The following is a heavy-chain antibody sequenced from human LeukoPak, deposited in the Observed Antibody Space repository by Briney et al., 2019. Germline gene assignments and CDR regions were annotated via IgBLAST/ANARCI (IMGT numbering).Heavy chain of an antibody. Sequence: SETLSLTCTVSGGSIRSYHWSWIRQPPGKRLEWIGYIYDSGSTNYNPSLKSRVTISIDTSKNQFSLKLSSVTAADTAVYYCARGDYAFDYWGQGTLVTVSS. V-gene: IGHV4-59*01. CDR1: GGSIRSYH. CDR2: IYDSGST. D-gene: IGHD4-17*01. CDR3: ARGDYAFDY. J-gene: IGHJ4*02.